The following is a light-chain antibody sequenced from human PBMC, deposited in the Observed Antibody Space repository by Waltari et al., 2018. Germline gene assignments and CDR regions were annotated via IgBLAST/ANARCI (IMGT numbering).Light chain of an antibody. CDR3: MQGTHWPYT. CDR2: KVS. V-gene: IGKV2-30*01. Sequence: DVVMTQSPLALPVTLGPPSSLACKSSQSTVYSDGNIYLNWIQQRPGQSPRRLINKVSTRDSGVPDRFSGSGSGTDFTLKISSVEAEDVGVYYCMQGTHWPYTFGQGTKLEIK. J-gene: IGKJ2*01. CDR1: QSTVYSDGNIY.